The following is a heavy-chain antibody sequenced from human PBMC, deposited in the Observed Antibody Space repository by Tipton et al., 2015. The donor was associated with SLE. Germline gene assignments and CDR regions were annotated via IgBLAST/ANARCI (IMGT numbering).Heavy chain of an antibody. CDR1: GFTFSSYG. CDR3: ARDSFNLYASGSPLDY. Sequence: RSLRLSCAASGFTFSSYGMHWVRQAPGKGLEWVAVIWYDGTNQFYADSVKGRFTISRDNAKNTLFLQMNSLRAEDTAVYYCARDSFNLYASGSPLDYWGQGTLVTVSS. D-gene: IGHD3-10*01. V-gene: IGHV3-33*08. J-gene: IGHJ4*02. CDR2: IWYDGTNQ.